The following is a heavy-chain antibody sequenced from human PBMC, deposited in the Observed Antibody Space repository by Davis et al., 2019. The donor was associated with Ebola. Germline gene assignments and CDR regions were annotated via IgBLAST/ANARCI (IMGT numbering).Heavy chain of an antibody. CDR2: IWYDGSNK. CDR1: GFTFSSYG. V-gene: IGHV3-33*01. CDR3: ARDRDIVVVPAAIYYYDGMDV. Sequence: GGSLRLSCAASGFTFSSYGMHWVSQAPGKGLEWVAVIWYDGSNKYYADSVKGRFTVSRDNSKNTLYLQMNSLRAEDTAVYYCARDRDIVVVPAAIYYYDGMDVWGQGTTVTVSS. J-gene: IGHJ6*02. D-gene: IGHD2-2*01.